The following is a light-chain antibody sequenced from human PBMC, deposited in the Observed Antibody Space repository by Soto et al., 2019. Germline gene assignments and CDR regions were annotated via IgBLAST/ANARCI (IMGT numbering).Light chain of an antibody. CDR2: GNI. CDR3: QSFDSGLSGSWV. V-gene: IGLV1-40*01. Sequence: QSVLTQPTSVSGAPGQRVTISCTGSSSNIGADYDVHWYQQIPGKAPKLLIYGNINRPSGVPDRFSGSKSGTSASLAITGLQAEDEADYFCQSFDSGLSGSWVFGGGTKLTVL. CDR1: SSNIGADYD. J-gene: IGLJ3*02.